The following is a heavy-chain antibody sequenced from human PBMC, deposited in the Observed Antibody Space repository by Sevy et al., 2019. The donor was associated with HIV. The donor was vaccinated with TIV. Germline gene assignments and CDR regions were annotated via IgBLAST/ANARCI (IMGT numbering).Heavy chain of an antibody. CDR2: INTDGSVT. D-gene: IGHD7-27*01. J-gene: IGHJ4*02. Sequence: GGSLRLSCTSPEFTFSTYWMHWVRQVPGKGLVWVPHINTDGSVTHYADSVKGRFTIYRDNVKSTVYLQMSSLRGEETAVYFCARALGNWGGLWGRGTLVTVSS. CDR3: ARALGNWGGL. CDR1: EFTFSTYW. V-gene: IGHV3-74*01.